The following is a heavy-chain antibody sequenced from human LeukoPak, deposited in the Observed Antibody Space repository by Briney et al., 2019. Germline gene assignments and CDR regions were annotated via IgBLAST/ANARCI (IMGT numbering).Heavy chain of an antibody. Sequence: GESLKISCKGSGYSFSNYWIGWARQMPVKGLEWMGIIYPGDSDTRYSPSFEGQVTISADKSISTAYVQWSSLKALDTAMYYCARLYDILTSNSFDPWGQGTLVTVSS. CDR1: GYSFSNYW. D-gene: IGHD3-9*01. CDR3: ARLYDILTSNSFDP. J-gene: IGHJ5*02. V-gene: IGHV5-51*01. CDR2: IYPGDSDT.